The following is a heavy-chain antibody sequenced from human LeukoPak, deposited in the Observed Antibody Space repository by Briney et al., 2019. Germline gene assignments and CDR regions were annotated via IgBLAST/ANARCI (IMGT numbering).Heavy chain of an antibody. D-gene: IGHD6-19*01. CDR2: ISSSSSYI. J-gene: IGHJ4*02. V-gene: IGHV3-21*01. Sequence: PGGSLRLSCAASGFTFSSYSMNWVRQAPGKGLEWVSSISSSSSYIYYADSVKGRFTISRDNAKSSLYLQMNSLRGEDTAVYYCARESFSGWDDDDWGKGTLVTVSS. CDR1: GFTFSSYS. CDR3: ARESFSGWDDDD.